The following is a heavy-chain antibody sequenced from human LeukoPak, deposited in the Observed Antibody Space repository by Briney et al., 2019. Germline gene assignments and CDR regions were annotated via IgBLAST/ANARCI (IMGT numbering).Heavy chain of an antibody. Sequence: GGSLRLSCAASGFTFSSYAMSWVRQAPGKGLEWVSAISGSGGSTYYADSVKGRFTISRDNSKNTLYLQMNSLRAEDTAVYYCAKATTPMFRACWFDPWGQGTLVTVSS. D-gene: IGHD3-10*01. CDR1: GFTFSSYA. J-gene: IGHJ5*02. CDR2: ISGSGGST. CDR3: AKATTPMFRACWFDP. V-gene: IGHV3-23*01.